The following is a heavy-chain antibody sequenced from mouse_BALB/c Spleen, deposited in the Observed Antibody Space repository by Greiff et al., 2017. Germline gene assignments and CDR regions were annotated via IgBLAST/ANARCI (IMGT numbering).Heavy chain of an antibody. Sequence: EVQLVESGGGLVKPGGSLKLSCAASGFTFSSYAMSWVRQTPEKRLEWVASISSGGSTYYPDSVKGRFTISRDNARNILYLQMSSLRSEDTAMYYCARGGETTATEYFDYWGQGTTLTVSS. V-gene: IGHV5-6-5*01. CDR1: GFTFSSYA. D-gene: IGHD1-2*01. J-gene: IGHJ2*01. CDR3: ARGGETTATEYFDY. CDR2: ISSGGST.